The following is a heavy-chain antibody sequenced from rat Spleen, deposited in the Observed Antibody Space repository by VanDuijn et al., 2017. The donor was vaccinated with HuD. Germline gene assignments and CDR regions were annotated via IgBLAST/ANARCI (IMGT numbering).Heavy chain of an antibody. V-gene: IGHV5-29*01. J-gene: IGHJ2*01. Sequence: EVQLVESGGALVQPGRSLKLSCAASGFTFSNYGMAWVRQAPTKGLKWVASISYDGSTPYYRDSVKGRFTISRDNAKSTLYLQMDSLRSEDTATYYCTRGYYFDYWGQGVMVTVSS. CDR1: GFTFSNYG. CDR3: TRGYYFDY. CDR2: ISYDGSTP.